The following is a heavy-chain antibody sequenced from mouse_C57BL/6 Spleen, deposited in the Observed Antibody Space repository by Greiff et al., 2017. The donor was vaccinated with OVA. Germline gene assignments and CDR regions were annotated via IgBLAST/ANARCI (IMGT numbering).Heavy chain of an antibody. V-gene: IGHV1-42*01. J-gene: IGHJ3*01. CDR1: GYSFTGYY. Sequence: EVKLMESGPELVKPGASVKISCKASGYSFTGYYMNWVKQSPEKSLEWIGEINPSTGGTTYNQKFKAKATLTVDKSSSTAYMQLKSLTSEDSSVYYCARRGDYDWFAYWGQGTLVTVSA. CDR2: INPSTGGT. D-gene: IGHD2-4*01. CDR3: ARRGDYDWFAY.